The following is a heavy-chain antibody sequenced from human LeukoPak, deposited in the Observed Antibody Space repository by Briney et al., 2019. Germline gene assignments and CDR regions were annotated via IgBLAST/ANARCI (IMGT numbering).Heavy chain of an antibody. Sequence: NPSETLSLTCTVSGGSISSGSYYWSWIRQPAGKGLEWIGRIYTSGSTNYNPSLKSRVTISVDTSKNQFSLKLSSVTAADTAVYYCARGGDYIFTGYYNYYYYYMEVWGKGTTVTVSS. CDR1: GGSISSGSYY. CDR3: ARGGDYIFTGYYNYYYYYMEV. D-gene: IGHD3-9*01. CDR2: IYTSGST. J-gene: IGHJ6*03. V-gene: IGHV4-61*02.